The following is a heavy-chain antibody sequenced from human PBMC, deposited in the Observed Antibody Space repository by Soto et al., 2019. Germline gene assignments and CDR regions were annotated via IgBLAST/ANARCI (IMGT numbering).Heavy chain of an antibody. Sequence: RESLRPSWAASGFTVSSYAMSWVRQAPGKGLEWVSAISGSGGSTYYADSVKGRFTISRDNSKNTLYLQMNSLRAEDTAVYYCAKVRNTIFGVAIDYWCQGTLVTVSS. CDR1: GFTVSSYA. CDR2: ISGSGGST. CDR3: AKVRNTIFGVAIDY. D-gene: IGHD3-3*01. J-gene: IGHJ4*02. V-gene: IGHV3-23*01.